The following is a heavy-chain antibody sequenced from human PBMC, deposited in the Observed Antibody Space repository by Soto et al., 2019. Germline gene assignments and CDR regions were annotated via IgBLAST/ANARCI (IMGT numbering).Heavy chain of an antibody. V-gene: IGHV1-69*13. CDR3: ARDRRMYSSSSGTTLNGSDYYYYGMDV. Sequence: LVKVSCKASGGTFSSYAISWVRQAPGQGLEWMGGIIPIFGTANYAQKFQGRVTITADESTSTAYMELSSLRSEDTAVYYCARDRRMYSSSSGTTLNGSDYYYYGMDVWGQGTTVTVSS. D-gene: IGHD6-6*01. J-gene: IGHJ6*02. CDR1: GGTFSSYA. CDR2: IIPIFGTA.